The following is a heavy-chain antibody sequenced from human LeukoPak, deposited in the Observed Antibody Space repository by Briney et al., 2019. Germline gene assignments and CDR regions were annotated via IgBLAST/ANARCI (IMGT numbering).Heavy chain of an antibody. CDR2: IYYSGST. CDR3: ARVVGINWFDP. V-gene: IGHV4-59*01. D-gene: IGHD6-13*01. Sequence: SETLSLTCTVSGGSISSYYWSWIRQPPGKGLEWIGYIYYSGSTNYNPSLKSRVTISVDTSKNQFSLKLSSVTAADTAVYYRARVVGINWFDPWGQGTLVTVSS. CDR1: GGSISSYY. J-gene: IGHJ5*02.